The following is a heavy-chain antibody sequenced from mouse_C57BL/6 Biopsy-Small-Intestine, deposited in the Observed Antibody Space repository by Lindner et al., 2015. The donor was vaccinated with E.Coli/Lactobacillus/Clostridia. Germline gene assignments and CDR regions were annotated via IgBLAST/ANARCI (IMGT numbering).Heavy chain of an antibody. J-gene: IGHJ2*01. V-gene: IGHV1-85*01. D-gene: IGHD1-1*01. CDR1: GHTFTSYD. CDR2: IYPGDGSS. Sequence: VQLQESGGEVIRPGTSVKVPCKASGHTFTSYDINWVKQRPGQGLEWIGWIYPGDGSSWYNENFKGKATLTVDTSSSTAYMELHSLTSEDSAVYFCARQGFGSSYSYYFDYWGQGTTLTVSS. CDR3: ARQGFGSSYSYYFDY.